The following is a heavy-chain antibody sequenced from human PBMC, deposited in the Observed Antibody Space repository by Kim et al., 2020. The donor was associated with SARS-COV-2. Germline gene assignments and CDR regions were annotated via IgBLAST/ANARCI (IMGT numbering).Heavy chain of an antibody. Sequence: GGSLRLSCAASGITFSTYAMSWVRQAPGKGLQWVSSISATGGSTKYADSVKGRFTISRDNSKNTVYLQMSSLRVDDTAVYYCARDRGNVPAARFDYWGQGTLATVSS. V-gene: IGHV3-23*01. D-gene: IGHD2-2*01. CDR2: ISATGGST. CDR1: GITFSTYA. CDR3: ARDRGNVPAARFDY. J-gene: IGHJ4*02.